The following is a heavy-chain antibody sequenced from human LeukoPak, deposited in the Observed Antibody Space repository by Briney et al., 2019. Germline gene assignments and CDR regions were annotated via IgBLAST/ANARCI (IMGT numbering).Heavy chain of an antibody. Sequence: GGSLRLSCAASGVTFSNYGMHWVRQAPGKGLEWVALISSNGNDKVYGDSVKGRFTIPRDDSKSTLYLQMNSLRVEDSAVYYCTTKVTRGNSGDDYDDWGQGTLVTVSS. CDR1: GVTFSNYG. CDR2: ISSNGNDK. V-gene: IGHV3-30*03. CDR3: TTKVTRGNSGDDYDD. D-gene: IGHD5-12*01. J-gene: IGHJ4*02.